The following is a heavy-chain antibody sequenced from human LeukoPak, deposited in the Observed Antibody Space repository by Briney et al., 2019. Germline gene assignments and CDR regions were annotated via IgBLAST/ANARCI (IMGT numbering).Heavy chain of an antibody. CDR2: FDPEQATT. CDR3: ATRSGDFWSGYEN. J-gene: IGHJ4*02. D-gene: IGHD3-3*01. CDR1: GYSRSDLN. V-gene: IGHV1-24*01. Sequence: ASVKVSCKVSGYSRSDLNIQWVRQAPGKGLECMGGFDPEQATTIYAQKFQGRLTMTEQASTDTAYMELSSLNSEDTAVYYCATRSGDFWSGYENWGQGTLVAVSS.